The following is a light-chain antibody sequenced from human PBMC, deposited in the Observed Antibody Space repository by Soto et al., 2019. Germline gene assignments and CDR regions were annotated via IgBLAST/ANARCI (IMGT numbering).Light chain of an antibody. CDR3: GTWDSSLTARV. CDR1: RSNIGDNY. CDR2: DNY. V-gene: IGLV1-51*01. Sequence: QSVLTQPPSVSAAPGQKVTISCSGSRSNIGDNYVSWYQQLPGTAPKLLIYDNYKRPSGIPDRFSGSKSGTSATLGITGLQTGDEADYYCGTWDSSLTARVFGGGTKLTVL. J-gene: IGLJ2*01.